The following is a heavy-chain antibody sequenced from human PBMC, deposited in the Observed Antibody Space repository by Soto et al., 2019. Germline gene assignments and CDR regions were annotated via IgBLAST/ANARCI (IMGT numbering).Heavy chain of an antibody. J-gene: IGHJ4*02. CDR3: ALSHYYDSSGYYHY. CDR2: ISAYNGNT. Sequence: GASVKVSCKASGYTFTSYGISWVRQAPGQGLEWMGWISAYNGNTNYAQKLQGRVTMTTDTSTSTAYMELRSLRSDDTAVYYCALSHYYDSSGYYHYWGQGTLVTVSS. V-gene: IGHV1-18*04. D-gene: IGHD3-22*01. CDR1: GYTFTSYG.